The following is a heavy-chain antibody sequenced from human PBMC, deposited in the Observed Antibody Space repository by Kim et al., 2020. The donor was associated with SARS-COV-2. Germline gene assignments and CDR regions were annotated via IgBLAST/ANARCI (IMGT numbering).Heavy chain of an antibody. D-gene: IGHD1-26*01. J-gene: IGHJ3*02. CDR3: ARRDIVGATSDAFDI. Sequence: PSLKSLVTISVDTSKNQFSLKLSSVTAADTAVYYCARRDIVGATSDAFDIWGQGTMVTVSS. V-gene: IGHV4-39*01.